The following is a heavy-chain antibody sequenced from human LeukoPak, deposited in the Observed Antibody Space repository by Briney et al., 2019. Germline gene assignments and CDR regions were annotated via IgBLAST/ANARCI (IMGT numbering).Heavy chain of an antibody. CDR2: IIPIFGTA. J-gene: IGHJ4*02. Sequence: ASVKVSCKASGYTFTSYGISWVRQAPGQGLEWMGGIIPIFGTANYAQKFQGRVTITTDESTSTAYMELSSLRSEDTAVYYCARVIYYDSSGYSLWGQGTLVTVSS. V-gene: IGHV1-69*05. D-gene: IGHD3-22*01. CDR1: GYTFTSYG. CDR3: ARVIYYDSSGYSL.